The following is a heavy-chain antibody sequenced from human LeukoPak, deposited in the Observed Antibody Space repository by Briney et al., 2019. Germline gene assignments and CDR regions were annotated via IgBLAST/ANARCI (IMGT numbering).Heavy chain of an antibody. J-gene: IGHJ4*02. CDR2: INHSGST. CDR3: AREELDPEYYFDY. D-gene: IGHD1-1*01. CDR1: GGSFSGYY. Sequence: PSETLSLACAVYGGSFSGYYWSWIRQPPGKGLEWIGEINHSGSTNYNPSLKSRVTISVDTSKNQFSLKLSSVTAADTAVYYCAREELDPEYYFDYWGQGTLVTVSS. V-gene: IGHV4-34*01.